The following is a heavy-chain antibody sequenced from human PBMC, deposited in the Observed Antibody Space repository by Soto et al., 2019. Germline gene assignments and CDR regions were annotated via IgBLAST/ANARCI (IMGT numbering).Heavy chain of an antibody. Sequence: PSETLSLTCTVSGGSISSSSYYWGWIRQPPGKGLEWIGSIYYSGSTYYNPSLKSRVTISVDTSKNQFSLKLSSVTAADTAVYYCAGSTSWFYPWGQGTLVTVSS. J-gene: IGHJ5*02. CDR3: AGSTSWFYP. CDR1: GGSISSSSYY. V-gene: IGHV4-39*01. D-gene: IGHD6-13*01. CDR2: IYYSGST.